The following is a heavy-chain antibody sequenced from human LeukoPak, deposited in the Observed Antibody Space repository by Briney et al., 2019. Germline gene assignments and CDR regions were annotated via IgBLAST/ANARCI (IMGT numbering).Heavy chain of an antibody. CDR2: IYYSASH. CDR3: ARRTTDDAFDI. J-gene: IGHJ3*02. Sequence: SETLSLLCTVSGGSISSYYWSWIRQPPGKGLEWSGYIYYSASHNYNPSLKSRVTISVDTSKNQFSLKLSSVTAVDTAVYYCARRTTDDAFDIWGQGTMVTVSS. V-gene: IGHV4-59*01. D-gene: IGHD2/OR15-2a*01. CDR1: GGSISSYY.